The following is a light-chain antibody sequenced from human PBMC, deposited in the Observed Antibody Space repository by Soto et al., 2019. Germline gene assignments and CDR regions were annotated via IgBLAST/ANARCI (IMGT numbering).Light chain of an antibody. CDR2: KAS. J-gene: IGKJ4*01. CDR3: QQYSSVPLT. CDR1: QTISSW. V-gene: IGKV1-5*03. Sequence: TQSPSTLSGSVGDRVTITCRASQTISSWLAWYQQKPGKAPKLLIYKASTLKSGVPSRFSGSGSATDFTLTISRVEPEDFAVYHCQQYSSVPLTFGGGTKVDIK.